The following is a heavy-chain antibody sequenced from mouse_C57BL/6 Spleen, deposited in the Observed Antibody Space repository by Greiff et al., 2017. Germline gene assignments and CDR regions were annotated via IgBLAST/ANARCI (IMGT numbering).Heavy chain of an antibody. CDR1: GYTFTSYW. V-gene: IGHV1-64*01. CDR2: IHPNSGST. CDR3: ARSGYYYGSYYFDY. D-gene: IGHD1-1*01. J-gene: IGHJ2*01. Sequence: QVQLQQPGAELVKPGASVKLSCKASGYTFTSYWMHWVKQRPGQGLEWIGMIHPNSGSTNYNQKFKGKSTLTVDKSSSTAYMQLSSLTSEDSAVYYCARSGYYYGSYYFDYWGQGTTLTVSS.